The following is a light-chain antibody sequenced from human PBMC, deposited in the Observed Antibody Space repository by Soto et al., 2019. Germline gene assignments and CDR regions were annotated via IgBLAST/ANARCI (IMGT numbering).Light chain of an antibody. CDR2: AAS. CDR3: QQANSFPPT. Sequence: DIQMTQYPSSVYASVGDRVTITCRASQGMSSWLAWYKQKPGKAPKLLIYAASRLQSGVPSRFSGIGARTAFTLTVSSLQSADFATYVGQQANSFPPTFGPGTKVDIK. V-gene: IGKV1-12*01. J-gene: IGKJ3*01. CDR1: QGMSSW.